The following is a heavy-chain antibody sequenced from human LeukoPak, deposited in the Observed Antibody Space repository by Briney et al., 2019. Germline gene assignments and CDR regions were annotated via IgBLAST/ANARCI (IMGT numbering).Heavy chain of an antibody. CDR2: INPNSGGT. V-gene: IGHV1-2*02. J-gene: IGHJ5*02. Sequence: ASVKVSYKASGYTFTGYYMHWVRQAPGQGLEWMGWINPNSGGTNYAQKFQGRVTMTRDTSIITAYMELSRLRSDDTAVYYCARDWGRRGYYDFWSGDDNRFDPWGQGTLVTVSS. D-gene: IGHD3-3*01. CDR3: ARDWGRRGYYDFWSGDDNRFDP. CDR1: GYTFTGYY.